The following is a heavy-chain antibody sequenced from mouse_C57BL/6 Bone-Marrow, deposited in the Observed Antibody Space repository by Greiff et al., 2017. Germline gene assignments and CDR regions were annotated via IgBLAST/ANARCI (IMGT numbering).Heavy chain of an antibody. V-gene: IGHV5-12*01. Sequence: EVKLVESGGGLVQPGGSLKLSCAASGFTFSDYYMYWVRQTPEKRLEWVAYISNGGGSTYYPDTVKGRFTISRDNAKNTLYLQMSRLKSEDTAMYYCARFITTVVDYWGQGTTLTVSS. CDR2: ISNGGGST. CDR1: GFTFSDYY. D-gene: IGHD1-1*01. J-gene: IGHJ2*01. CDR3: ARFITTVVDY.